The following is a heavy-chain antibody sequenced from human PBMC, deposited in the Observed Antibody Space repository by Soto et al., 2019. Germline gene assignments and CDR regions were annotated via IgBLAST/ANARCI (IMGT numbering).Heavy chain of an antibody. V-gene: IGHV1-8*01. D-gene: IGHD2-15*01. CDR3: RGGAIVVVVAASAHFDAFAI. CDR2: MNPNSGNT. J-gene: IGHJ3*02. CDR1: GYTFTSYD. Sequence: QVQLVQSGAEVKKPGASVKVSCKASGYTFTSYDINWVRQATGQGLEWMGWMNPNSGNTGYAQKCKGLVTKARNSYTSTAYMEISSRRCEDMALYFCRGGAIVVVVAASAHFDAFAIWGQGTMVTVSS.